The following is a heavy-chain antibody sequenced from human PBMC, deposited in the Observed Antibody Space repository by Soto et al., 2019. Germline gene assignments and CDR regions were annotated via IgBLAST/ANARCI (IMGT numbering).Heavy chain of an antibody. CDR3: ARSSYYYDSSGYQMAFGAFDI. J-gene: IGHJ3*02. V-gene: IGHV1-69*06. CDR2: IIPIFGTA. Sequence: SVKVSCKASGGTFSSYAISWVRQAPGQGLEWMGGIIPIFGTANYAQKFQGRVTITADKSTSTAYMELNSLRSEDTAVYYCARSSYYYDSSGYQMAFGAFDIWGQGTMVTVSS. D-gene: IGHD3-22*01. CDR1: GGTFSSYA.